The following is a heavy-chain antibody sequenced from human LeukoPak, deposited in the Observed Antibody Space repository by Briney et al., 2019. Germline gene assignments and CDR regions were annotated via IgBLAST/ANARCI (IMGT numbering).Heavy chain of an antibody. Sequence: ASVKVSCKASGYTFTSYYMHWVRQAPGQGLEWMGIINPSGGSTSYAQKFQGRVTMTRDTSTSTVYMELSSLGSEDTAVYYCARDRDTYYDILTGYSSYYFDYWGQGTLVTVSS. D-gene: IGHD3-9*01. CDR1: GYTFTSYY. CDR2: INPSGGST. CDR3: ARDRDTYYDILTGYSSYYFDY. J-gene: IGHJ4*02. V-gene: IGHV1-46*01.